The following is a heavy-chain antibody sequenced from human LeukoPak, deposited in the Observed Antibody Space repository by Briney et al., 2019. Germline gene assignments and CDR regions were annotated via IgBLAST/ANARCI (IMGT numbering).Heavy chain of an antibody. Sequence: PGGSLRLSCAASGFSFRSSAMSWVRQAPGKGLEWVSAISGSGDSTYYADSVKGRFTISRDNSKNTLYLQMNSLRAEDTAVYYCAKDAQLGEQLTFGYWGQGTLVTVSS. CDR3: AKDAQLGEQLTFGY. CDR2: ISGSGDST. V-gene: IGHV3-23*01. D-gene: IGHD3-10*01. J-gene: IGHJ4*02. CDR1: GFSFRSSA.